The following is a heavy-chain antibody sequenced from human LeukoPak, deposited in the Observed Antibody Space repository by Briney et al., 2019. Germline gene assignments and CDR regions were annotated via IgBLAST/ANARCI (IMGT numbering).Heavy chain of an antibody. V-gene: IGHV4-39*07. CDR1: GGSISSSSYY. CDR2: IFYSGSS. J-gene: IGHJ3*02. D-gene: IGHD3-22*01. Sequence: PSETLSLTCTVSGGSISSSSYYWGWIRPPPGKGLEWIGNIFYSGSSYYNPSLKSRVTISLDTSKNQFSLKLSSVTAADTAVYYCARVRLYYYDSSGYAFDIWGQGTMVTVSS. CDR3: ARVRLYYYDSSGYAFDI.